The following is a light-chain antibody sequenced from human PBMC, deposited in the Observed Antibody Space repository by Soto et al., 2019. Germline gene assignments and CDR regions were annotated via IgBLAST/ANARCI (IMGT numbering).Light chain of an antibody. J-gene: IGKJ1*01. CDR2: GAS. V-gene: IGKV3-20*01. CDR3: QQYGGSAPWT. Sequence: EIVLTQPPGPLSVSPGDRVTLSCRASQTVNNNYLAWYQQKPGQAPRLLIYGASTPATGTPARFSGSGSGTDFTLTVSRLEPEDFAVYYWQQYGGSAPWTFGPGTKVDMK. CDR1: QTVNNNY.